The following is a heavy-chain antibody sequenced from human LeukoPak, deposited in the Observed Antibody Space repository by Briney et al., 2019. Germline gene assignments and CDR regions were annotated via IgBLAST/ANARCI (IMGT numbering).Heavy chain of an antibody. Sequence: GGSLRLSCAASGFXFSSYAISWVRQAPGKGLEWVSSISNSGGNTYYADSVKGRFTISRDNSKNTLYLQMNSLRAEDTAVYYRAKDGGWPRIFDCWGQGILVTVSS. CDR3: AKDGGWPRIFDC. CDR2: ISNSGGNT. V-gene: IGHV3-23*01. J-gene: IGHJ4*02. CDR1: GFXFSSYA. D-gene: IGHD6-19*01.